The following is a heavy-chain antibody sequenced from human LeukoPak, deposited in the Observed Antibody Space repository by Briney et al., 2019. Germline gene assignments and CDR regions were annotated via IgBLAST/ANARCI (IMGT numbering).Heavy chain of an antibody. CDR2: VYQSGSA. J-gene: IGHJ4*02. CDR1: GGSISSRNW. V-gene: IGHV4-4*02. CDR3: ARDRYYYDSSGPKTPFDY. D-gene: IGHD3-22*01. Sequence: SETLSLTCAVSGGSISSRNWWSWVRQPPGKGLEWIGEVYQSGSANYNPSLKSRVTISVDTSKNQFSLKLSSVTAADTAVYYCARDRYYYDSSGPKTPFDYWGQGTLVTVSS.